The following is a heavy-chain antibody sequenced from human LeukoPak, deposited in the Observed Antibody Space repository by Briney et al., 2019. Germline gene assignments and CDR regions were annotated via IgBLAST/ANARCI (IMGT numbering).Heavy chain of an antibody. CDR1: GFIFSSYS. CDR2: ISSGSNTI. V-gene: IGHV3-48*01. J-gene: IGHJ4*02. D-gene: IGHD3-10*01. Sequence: GVSLRLSCAASGFIFSSYSMNWVRQAPGKGLEWVSYISSGSNTIYYADSVKGRFTISRDNAKNSLYLQMNSLRAEDTAVYYCARVPWFGEPNSGGDSGYWGQGTLVTVSS. CDR3: ARVPWFGEPNSGGDSGY.